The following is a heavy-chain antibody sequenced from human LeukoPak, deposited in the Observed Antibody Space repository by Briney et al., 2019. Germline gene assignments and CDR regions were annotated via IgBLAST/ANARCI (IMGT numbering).Heavy chain of an antibody. CDR1: GGPLASSNW. CDR3: ARHLFGSGYYPDY. Sequence: SGTLSLTCAVSGGPLASSNWWTWVRQPPGKGLEWIGTIYYSGSTYYSTSLKTRVTISVDTSKEQFSLNLSSVTAADTAVYYCARHLFGSGYYPDYWGQGTLVTVSS. D-gene: IGHD3-22*01. J-gene: IGHJ4*02. V-gene: IGHV4-4*02. CDR2: IYYSGST.